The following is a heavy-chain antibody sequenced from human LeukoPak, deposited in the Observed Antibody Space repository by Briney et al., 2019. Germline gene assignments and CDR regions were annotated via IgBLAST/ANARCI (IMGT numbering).Heavy chain of an antibody. V-gene: IGHV1-46*01. J-gene: IGHJ4*02. Sequence: ASVKVSCKASGYTFINNWMHWVRQAPGQGLEWMGIINPSGGSTSYAQKFQGRVTMTRDMSTSTVYIELSSLRSEDTAVYYCARDGGYDAAGDIDYWGQGTLVTVSS. D-gene: IGHD6-13*01. CDR3: ARDGGYDAAGDIDY. CDR2: INPSGGST. CDR1: GYTFINNW.